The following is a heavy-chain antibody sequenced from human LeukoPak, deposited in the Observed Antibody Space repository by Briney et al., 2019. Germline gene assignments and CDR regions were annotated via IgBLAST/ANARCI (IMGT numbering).Heavy chain of an antibody. CDR3: ARHEHIYGLLSYFDY. D-gene: IGHD5-18*01. Sequence: SETLSLTCTVSGGSISSNRYYWGWIRQPPGKGLEWIASIYFSGDTYYNPSLKSRVIISVDTSKNQFSLKLRSVTAADTAVYYCARHEHIYGLLSYFDYWGQGTLVTVSS. CDR1: GGSISSNRYY. CDR2: IYFSGDT. V-gene: IGHV4-39*01. J-gene: IGHJ4*02.